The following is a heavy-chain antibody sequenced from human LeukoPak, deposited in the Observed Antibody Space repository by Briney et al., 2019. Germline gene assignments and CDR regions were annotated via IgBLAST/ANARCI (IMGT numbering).Heavy chain of an antibody. D-gene: IGHD3-16*01. J-gene: IGHJ5*02. V-gene: IGHV3-23*01. CDR3: AKDLDSTGIYTYWFDP. Sequence: GGSLRLSCAASGFIFRNYAMNWVRQASGKGLEWVSTISTSSTGTHYADSVKGRFTISRDDSLNMLYLQMNSLRAEDTAVYYCAKDLDSTGIYTYWFDPWGQGTLVDVSS. CDR1: GFIFRNYA. CDR2: ISTSSTGT.